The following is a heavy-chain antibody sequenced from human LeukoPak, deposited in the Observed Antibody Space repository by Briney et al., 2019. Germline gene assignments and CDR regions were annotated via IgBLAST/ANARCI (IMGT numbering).Heavy chain of an antibody. Sequence: GSLRLSCAASGFTFSSYSMNWVRQAPGKGLEWVSYISSSGSTIYYPDSVKGRFTISRDNAKNSLYLQMNSLRAEDTAVYYCARQRFGELIDYWGQGTLVTVSS. CDR2: ISSSGSTI. CDR1: GFTFSSYS. V-gene: IGHV3-48*04. D-gene: IGHD3-10*01. CDR3: ARQRFGELIDY. J-gene: IGHJ4*02.